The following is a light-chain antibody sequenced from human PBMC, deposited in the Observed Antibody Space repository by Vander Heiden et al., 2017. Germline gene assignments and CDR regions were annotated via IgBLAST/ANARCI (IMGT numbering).Light chain of an antibody. V-gene: IGKV2-28*01. CDR3: MQALQTPKT. CDR2: LGS. Sequence: VRSQYSLSVHLTPAEPGCIACTSSRSLLHSNRYNYLDWYLQKPRQSPQLLIYLGSHRASGVPDRFSGGGSGTDFTLKSSRVEAEDVGVYYCMQALQTPKTFGQGTKVEIK. J-gene: IGKJ1*01. CDR1: RSLLHSNRYNY.